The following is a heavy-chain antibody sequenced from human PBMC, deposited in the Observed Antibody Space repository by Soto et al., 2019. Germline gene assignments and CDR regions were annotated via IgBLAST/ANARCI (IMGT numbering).Heavy chain of an antibody. J-gene: IGHJ3*02. V-gene: IGHV4-59*01. Sequence: ETLSLTCTVSGASISSSYWSWIRQSPWKGLEWIGYVYYSGSTNYNPSLKSRVTISVDTSKNQFSLKLSSVTAADTAVYYCARGYYDSSGQSNTFDIWGQGTMVTV. CDR1: GASISSSY. D-gene: IGHD3-22*01. CDR2: VYYSGST. CDR3: ARGYYDSSGQSNTFDI.